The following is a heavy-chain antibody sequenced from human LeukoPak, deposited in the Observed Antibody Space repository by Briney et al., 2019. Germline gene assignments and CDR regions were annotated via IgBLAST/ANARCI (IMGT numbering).Heavy chain of an antibody. CDR3: ARDVEMATTP. Sequence: ASVKVSCKASGYTFTSYGISWVRQAPGQGLEWMGWISAYNGNTNYAQKFQGRVTMTRNTSISTAYMELSSLRSEDTAVYYCARDVEMATTPWGQGTLVTVSS. J-gene: IGHJ4*02. D-gene: IGHD5-24*01. CDR2: ISAYNGNT. CDR1: GYTFTSYG. V-gene: IGHV1-18*01.